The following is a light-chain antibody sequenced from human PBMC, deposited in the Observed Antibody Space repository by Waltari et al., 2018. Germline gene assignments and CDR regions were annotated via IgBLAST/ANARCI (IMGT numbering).Light chain of an antibody. J-gene: IGLJ3*02. CDR2: RHN. CDR1: SSNIGINY. CDR3: AAWDDSLSGWV. V-gene: IGLV1-47*01. Sequence: QSVLTPPPSASGTPGQTVTISCSGSSSNIGINYVYWYQQFPGTAPKLLIYRHNQRPSGVPARFSGSKSGTSASLAISGLRSEDGADYYCAAWDDSLSGWVFGGGTKLTVL.